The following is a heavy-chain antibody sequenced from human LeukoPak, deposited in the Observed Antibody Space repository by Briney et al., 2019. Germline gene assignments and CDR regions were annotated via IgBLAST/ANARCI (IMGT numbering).Heavy chain of an antibody. J-gene: IGHJ4*02. V-gene: IGHV3-49*04. CDR3: TRDAYSTGWNSDY. CDR2: IRSKASGATI. D-gene: IGHD6-19*01. CDR1: GFTSTDYG. Sequence: PRGSLRLSCIGSGFTSTDYGMSWVRRAPGKGLEWVGCIRSKASGATIEYAASVKGRFSIARDDSKNIAYLQMNSLKPEDTAVYYCTRDAYSTGWNSDYWGQGTLVTVSS.